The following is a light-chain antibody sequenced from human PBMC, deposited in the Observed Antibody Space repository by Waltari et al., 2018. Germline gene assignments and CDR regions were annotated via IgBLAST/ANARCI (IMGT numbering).Light chain of an antibody. Sequence: QSALTQPPSVSGTPGQTATIFCSGCLSHIGSNVVNWYQQVPGTAPKLPIYSNTYRPSGVPDRFSGSKSGTSASLAISGLQSDDEGDYYCATWDDRLTGVVFGGGTQVTVL. CDR2: SNT. J-gene: IGLJ2*01. V-gene: IGLV1-44*01. CDR3: ATWDDRLTGVV. CDR1: LSHIGSNV.